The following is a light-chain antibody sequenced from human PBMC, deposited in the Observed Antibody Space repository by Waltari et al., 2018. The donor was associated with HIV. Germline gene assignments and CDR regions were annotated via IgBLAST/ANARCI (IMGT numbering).Light chain of an antibody. CDR1: TSDVGGFDY. CDR2: EVT. J-gene: IGLJ2*01. CDR3: TSYTSSSTLGV. Sequence: QSALTQPASVSGSPGQSVTISCTGPTSDVGGFDYVCWYQHHPGKAPKLIIYEVTNRPSGVSTRFSGSKSGNTASLTISGLQAEDEADYFCTSYTSSSTLGVFGGGTRLTVL. V-gene: IGLV2-14*01.